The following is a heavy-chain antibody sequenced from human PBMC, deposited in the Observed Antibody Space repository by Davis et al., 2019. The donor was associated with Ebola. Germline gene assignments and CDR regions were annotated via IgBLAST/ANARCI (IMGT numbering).Heavy chain of an antibody. Sequence: GESLKISCAASGFTVSSNYMSWVRQAPGKGLEWVSVIYSGGSTYYADSVKGRFTISRHNSKNTLYLQMNSLRAEDTAVYYCASSAAPYYFDYWGQGTLVTVSS. V-gene: IGHV3-53*04. CDR1: GFTVSSNY. D-gene: IGHD6-13*01. J-gene: IGHJ4*02. CDR2: IYSGGST. CDR3: ASSAAPYYFDY.